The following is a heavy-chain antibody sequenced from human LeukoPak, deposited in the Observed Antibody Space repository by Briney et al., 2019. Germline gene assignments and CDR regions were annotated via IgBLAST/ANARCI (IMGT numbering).Heavy chain of an antibody. CDR2: IKPNNGGT. CDR1: GYTFTGYY. CDR3: ARARGDIVVVPAAIWFDP. Sequence: ASVQVSCKASGYTFTGYYMHWVRQAPGQGLEWMGWIKPNNGGTNYAQKFQGRVTMTRDTSISTAYMELSRLRSDDTAVYYCARARGDIVVVPAAIWFDPWGQGTLVTVSS. D-gene: IGHD2-2*01. J-gene: IGHJ5*02. V-gene: IGHV1-2*02.